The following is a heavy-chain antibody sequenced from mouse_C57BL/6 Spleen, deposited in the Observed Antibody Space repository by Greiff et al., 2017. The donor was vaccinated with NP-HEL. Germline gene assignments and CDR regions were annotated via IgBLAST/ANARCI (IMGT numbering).Heavy chain of an antibody. V-gene: IGHV2-6*03. CDR1: GFSLTSYV. J-gene: IGHJ1*03. CDR2: IWSDGST. CDR3: ARDGSSYGYFDV. D-gene: IGHD1-1*01. Sequence: QVQLKESGPGLVAPSQSLSITCTVSGFSLTSYVVHWVRQPPGKGLEWLVVIWSDGSTTYNSALKSRLSISKDNSKSQVFLKMNSLQTDDTAMYYCARDGSSYGYFDVWGTGTTVTVSS.